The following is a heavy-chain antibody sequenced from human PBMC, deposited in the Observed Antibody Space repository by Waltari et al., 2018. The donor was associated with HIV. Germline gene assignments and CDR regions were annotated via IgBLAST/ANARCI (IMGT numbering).Heavy chain of an antibody. Sequence: EVQLVESGGGLVQPGGSLRLSCAASGFTFSSYWMHWVRQAPGKGLVWVSRINSDGSGTSYADSVKGRFTISRDNAKNTLYLQMNSLRAEDTAVYYCASGYSSSWRSDYYYYGMDVWGQGTTVTVSS. J-gene: IGHJ6*02. CDR1: GFTFSSYW. V-gene: IGHV3-74*01. D-gene: IGHD6-13*01. CDR3: ASGYSSSWRSDYYYYGMDV. CDR2: INSDGSGT.